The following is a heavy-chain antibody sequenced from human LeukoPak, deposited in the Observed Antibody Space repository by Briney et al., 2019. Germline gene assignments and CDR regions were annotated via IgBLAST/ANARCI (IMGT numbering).Heavy chain of an antibody. CDR3: ARVDNTFGGLIGNAVDY. J-gene: IGHJ4*02. Sequence: ASVKVSCKASGYTFTGYYMQWVRQAPGQGLEWMGWINPNNGGTNYAQKFQGRVTMTRDTPISTAYMELSRLRSGDTAVYYCARVDNTFGGLIGNAVDYWGQGTLVTVSS. D-gene: IGHD3-16*02. CDR2: INPNNGGT. V-gene: IGHV1-2*02. CDR1: GYTFTGYY.